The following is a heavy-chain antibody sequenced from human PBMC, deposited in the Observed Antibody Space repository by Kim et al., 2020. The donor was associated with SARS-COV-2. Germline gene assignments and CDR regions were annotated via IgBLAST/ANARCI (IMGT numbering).Heavy chain of an antibody. D-gene: IGHD3-10*01. CDR2: ISGSGGST. J-gene: IGHJ4*02. Sequence: GGSLRLSCAASGFTFSSYAMSWVRQAPGKGLEWVSAISGSGGSTYYADSVKGRFTISRDNSKNTLYLQMNSLRAEDTAVYYCAKPFVAWRLDNPGNYFDYWGQGTLVTVSS. V-gene: IGHV3-23*01. CDR3: AKPFVAWRLDNPGNYFDY. CDR1: GFTFSSYA.